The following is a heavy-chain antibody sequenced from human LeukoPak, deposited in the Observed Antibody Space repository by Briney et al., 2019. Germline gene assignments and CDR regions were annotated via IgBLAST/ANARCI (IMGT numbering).Heavy chain of an antibody. V-gene: IGHV2-70*20. CDR3: ARIPIGTSCSPVKFDY. CDR2: IDWDDDT. J-gene: IGHJ4*02. CDR1: GVGLSSSRVS. D-gene: IGHD2-2*01. Sequence: SGPTLVNATQTVTLTGTLSGVGLSSSRVSGSWGRQPPAKALESLAPIDWDDDTSYSTSLKTSLTISKDTSKSQVVITMNTMDPVDTAPYYCARIPIGTSCSPVKFDYWGQGTLVTVSS.